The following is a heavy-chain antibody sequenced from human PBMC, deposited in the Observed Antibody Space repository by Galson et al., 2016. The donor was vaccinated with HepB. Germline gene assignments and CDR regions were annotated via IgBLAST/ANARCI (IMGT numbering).Heavy chain of an antibody. Sequence: SVKVSCKASGHTFSNYHITWVRQAPGQGLEWMGWISAYNGNTNYAQKFQGRVTLTTDTSTTTAYMDLTSLTSDDTAVYYCPRGVIPPTNPYFYYMDVWGKGTTVTVSS. CDR2: ISAYNGNT. CDR1: GHTFSNYH. J-gene: IGHJ6*03. CDR3: PRGVIPPTNPYFYYMDV. V-gene: IGHV1-18*04. D-gene: IGHD3-16*02.